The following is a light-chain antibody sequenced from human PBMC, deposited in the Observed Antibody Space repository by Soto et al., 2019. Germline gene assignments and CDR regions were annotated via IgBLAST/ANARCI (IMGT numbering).Light chain of an antibody. CDR3: HQRRRCRPT. Sequence: VVTQDPATVALSPGERATLSCRASQSIARCLAWNQQKPGRAPSLLIFDTSNRATGIPARFSGRGSGTDFTLTMGSLEREDFATYYCHQRRRCRPTVGPGTMVDTK. CDR1: QSIARC. J-gene: IGKJ3*01. V-gene: IGKV3-11*01. CDR2: DTS.